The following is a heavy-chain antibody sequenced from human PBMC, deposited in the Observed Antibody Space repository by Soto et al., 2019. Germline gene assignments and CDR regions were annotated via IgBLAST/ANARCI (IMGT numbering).Heavy chain of an antibody. J-gene: IGHJ6*02. CDR2: IYYSGST. CDR3: ASVAGADGMDV. D-gene: IGHD6-13*01. Sequence: IRQHPGKGLEWIGYIYYSGSTYYNPSLKSRVTISVDTTMNQFSLKLRAVTAAHTAVDYCASVAGADGMDVGGRGTTVTVSS. V-gene: IGHV4-31*02.